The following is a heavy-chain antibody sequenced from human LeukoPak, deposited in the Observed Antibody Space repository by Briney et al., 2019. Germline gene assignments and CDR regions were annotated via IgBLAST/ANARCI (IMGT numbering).Heavy chain of an antibody. V-gene: IGHV4-59*01. CDR1: GGSISSYY. J-gene: IGHJ3*02. Sequence: PSETLSLTCTVSGGSISSYYWSWIRQPPGKGLEWIGYIYYSGSTNCNPSIKSRGAMSVDTSKKQFSLKLSSLTAADTAVYYCARGGTAVIAPYAFDIWGQGTMVTVSS. CDR2: IYYSGST. CDR3: ARGGTAVIAPYAFDI. D-gene: IGHD4-23*01.